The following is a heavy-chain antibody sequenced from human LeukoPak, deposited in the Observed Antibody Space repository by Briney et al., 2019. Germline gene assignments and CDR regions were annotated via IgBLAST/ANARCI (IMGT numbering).Heavy chain of an antibody. CDR3: PRTRWATGTITDY. CDR2: ITSKAYSETT. J-gene: IGHJ4*02. Sequence: GRSLRLSCTASAFTFGDSAVSWFRQAPGKGLEWVGFITSKAYSETTKYAASVKGRFTISRDDSNNIAYLQMNSLKTEDTALYFCPRTRWATGTITDYWAREPWSPSPQ. D-gene: IGHD1-1*01. CDR1: AFTFGDSA. V-gene: IGHV3-49*03.